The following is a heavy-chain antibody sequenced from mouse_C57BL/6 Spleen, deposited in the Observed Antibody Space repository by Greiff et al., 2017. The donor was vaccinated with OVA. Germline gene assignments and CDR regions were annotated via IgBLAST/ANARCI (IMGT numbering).Heavy chain of an antibody. CDR2: ISNLAYSI. CDR3: ARRLYYGSSYDWYFDV. Sequence: EVQVVESGGGLVQPGGSLKLSCAASGFTFSDYGMAWVRQAPRKGPEWVAFISNLAYSIYYADTVTGRFTISRVNAKNTLYLEMSSLRSEDTAMYYCARRLYYGSSYDWYFDVWGTGTTVTVSS. J-gene: IGHJ1*03. D-gene: IGHD1-1*01. CDR1: GFTFSDYG. V-gene: IGHV5-15*01.